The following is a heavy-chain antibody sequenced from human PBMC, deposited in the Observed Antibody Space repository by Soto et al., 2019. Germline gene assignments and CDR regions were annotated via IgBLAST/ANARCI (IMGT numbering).Heavy chain of an antibody. Sequence: SGGSLRLSCAASGFTFSSYAMSWVRQAPGKGLEWVSAISGSGGSTYYADSVKGRFTISRDNSKNTLYLQMNSLRAEDTAVYYCAKDLGYSYGSYYYYYGMDVWGQGTTVTVSS. CDR2: ISGSGGST. CDR1: GFTFSSYA. CDR3: AKDLGYSYGSYYYYYGMDV. D-gene: IGHD5-18*01. J-gene: IGHJ6*02. V-gene: IGHV3-23*01.